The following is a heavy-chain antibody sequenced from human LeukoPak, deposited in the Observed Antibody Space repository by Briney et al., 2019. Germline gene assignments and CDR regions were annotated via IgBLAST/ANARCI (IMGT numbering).Heavy chain of an antibody. CDR3: ARDLALYNWYDQGVFDS. V-gene: IGHV4-38-2*02. Sequence: PSETLSFICTVSGYSISSGYYWGWIRQPPGKGLEWIGSIYHSGSTYYNPSLKSRVTISVDTSKNQFSLKLTSVTAADTAVYYCARDLALYNWYDQGVFDSWGQGTLVTVSS. J-gene: IGHJ4*02. D-gene: IGHD1-20*01. CDR1: GYSISSGYY. CDR2: IYHSGST.